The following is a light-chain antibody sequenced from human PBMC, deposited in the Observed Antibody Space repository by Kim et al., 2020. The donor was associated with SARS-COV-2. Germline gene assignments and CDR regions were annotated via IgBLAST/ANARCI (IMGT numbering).Light chain of an antibody. J-gene: IGLJ2*01. CDR2: YDS. Sequence: SVAPGKTARITCGGNNIGSKSVHWYQQKPGQAPVLVIYYDSDRPSGIPERFSGSNSGNTATLTISRVDAGDEADYYCQVWDSSSVVFGGGTKLTVL. CDR1: NIGSKS. V-gene: IGLV3-21*04. CDR3: QVWDSSSVV.